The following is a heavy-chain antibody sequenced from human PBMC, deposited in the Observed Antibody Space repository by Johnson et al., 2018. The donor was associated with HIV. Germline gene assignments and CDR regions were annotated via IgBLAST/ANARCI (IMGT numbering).Heavy chain of an antibody. CDR1: GFTFSDYY. CDR3: ARKFPDAFDI. CDR2: ISSSGSTI. J-gene: IGHJ3*02. Sequence: QMLLVESGGGVVQPGRSLRLSCAASGFTFSDYYMNWIRQAPGKGLEWVSYISSSGSTIYYADSVKGRFTISRDNAKNSLYLQMNSLRAEDTAVYYCARKFPDAFDIWGQGTMVTVSS. V-gene: IGHV3-11*04.